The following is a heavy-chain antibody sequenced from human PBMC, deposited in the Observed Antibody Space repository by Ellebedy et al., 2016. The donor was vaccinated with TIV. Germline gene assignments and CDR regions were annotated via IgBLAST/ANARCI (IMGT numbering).Heavy chain of an antibody. CDR3: ARGSGGVHFDY. J-gene: IGHJ4*02. CDR1: GGSISRFY. D-gene: IGHD2-15*01. CDR2: IYYSWST. V-gene: IGHV4-59*01. Sequence: MPSETLSLTCTVSGGSISRFYWSWIRQPPGKGLEWIGYIYYSWSTYYNPSLKSRVTISVDTSKNQFSLKLSSVTAADTAVYYCARGSGGVHFDYWGQGTLVTVSS.